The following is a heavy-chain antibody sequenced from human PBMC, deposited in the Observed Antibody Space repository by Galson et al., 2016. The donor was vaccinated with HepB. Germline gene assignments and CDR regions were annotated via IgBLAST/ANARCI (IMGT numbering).Heavy chain of an antibody. V-gene: IGHV1-2*06. J-gene: IGHJ3*01. Sequence: SVKVSCKASGFTFSDFYIQWVRQSPGQGLQWMGRINPNSGIAVSAESFQGRVAMTADTTISTAYMELTWIKCDDTALYCFARASLFWNNRESDAFDVWGPGTMVTVSS. CDR1: GFTFSDFY. CDR2: INPNSGIA. D-gene: IGHD3-3*01. CDR3: ARASLFWNNRESDAFDV.